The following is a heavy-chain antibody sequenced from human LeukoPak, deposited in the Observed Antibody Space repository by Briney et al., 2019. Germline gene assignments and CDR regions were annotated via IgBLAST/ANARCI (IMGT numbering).Heavy chain of an antibody. CDR3: ARGRWWLTGTTLYYYYYMDV. Sequence: ASVKVSCKTSGGTFSTYAINWVRQATGQGLEWMGWMNPNSGNTGYAQKFQGRVTMTRNTSISTAYMELSSLRSEDTAVYYCARGRWWLTGTTLYYYYYMDVWGKGTTVTISS. D-gene: IGHD1-1*01. V-gene: IGHV1-8*02. CDR2: MNPNSGNT. J-gene: IGHJ6*03. CDR1: GGTFSTYA.